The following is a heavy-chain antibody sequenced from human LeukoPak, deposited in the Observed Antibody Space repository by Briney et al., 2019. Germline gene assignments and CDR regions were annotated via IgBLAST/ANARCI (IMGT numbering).Heavy chain of an antibody. CDR1: GGSITTYY. V-gene: IGHV4-59*08. CDR2: MYYSGST. J-gene: IGHJ5*02. CDR3: AGHDYYGSGSYR. Sequence: NPSETLSLTCTVSGGSITTYYWTWIRQPPGKGLEWIGYMYYSGSTKYNPSLKSRVTISGDTSKNQFSLKLISVTAADAAVYYCAGHDYYGSGSYRWGQGTLVTVSS. D-gene: IGHD3-10*01.